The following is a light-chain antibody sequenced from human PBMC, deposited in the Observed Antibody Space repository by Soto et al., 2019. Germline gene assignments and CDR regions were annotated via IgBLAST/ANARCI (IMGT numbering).Light chain of an antibody. CDR3: HHYGYGADT. CDR2: GAS. CDR1: ESVRNNS. J-gene: IGKJ2*01. Sequence: LVLTQSPGTLSLSPGERATLSCRASESVRNNSLAWYQQQPGQAPRLLIFGASSRATGIPDRFTGSGSGADFSLTISRLEPEDSAVYFCHHYGYGADTFGQGTKLEIK. V-gene: IGKV3-20*01.